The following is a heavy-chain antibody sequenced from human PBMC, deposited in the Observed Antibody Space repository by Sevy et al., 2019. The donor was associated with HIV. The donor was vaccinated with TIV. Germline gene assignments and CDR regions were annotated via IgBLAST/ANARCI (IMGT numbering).Heavy chain of an antibody. V-gene: IGHV1-2*06. Sequence: ASVKVSCKASGYTFTGYYMHWVRQAPGQGLEWMGRINPNSGGTNYAQKFQGRVTMTRDTSISTAYMELSRLSSDDTAVYYCARDRARPDSCFGEPTDAFDIWGQGTMVTVSS. CDR2: INPNSGGT. D-gene: IGHD3-10*01. CDR3: ARDRARPDSCFGEPTDAFDI. J-gene: IGHJ3*02. CDR1: GYTFTGYY.